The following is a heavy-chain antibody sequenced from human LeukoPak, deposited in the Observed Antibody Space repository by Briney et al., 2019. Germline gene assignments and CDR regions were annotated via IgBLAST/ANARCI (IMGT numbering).Heavy chain of an antibody. CDR1: GFTFSSYS. D-gene: IGHD2-2*01. J-gene: IGHJ4*02. CDR2: ISSASGSI. CDR3: AKDQPRAYFDY. Sequence: GGSLRLSCAASGFTFSSYSMNWVRQAPGKGLEWVSYISSASGSIYYADSVKGRFTISRDNAKNSLFLQMNSLRAEDTAVYYCAKDQPRAYFDYWGQGTVVTVSS. V-gene: IGHV3-48*04.